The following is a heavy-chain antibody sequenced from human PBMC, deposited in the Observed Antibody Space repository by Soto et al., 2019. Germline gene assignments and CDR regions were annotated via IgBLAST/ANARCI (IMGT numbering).Heavy chain of an antibody. CDR3: ARTEDTAMVPPDYYGMDV. J-gene: IGHJ6*02. Sequence: QVQLVQSGAEVKKPGSSVKVSCKASGGTFSSYAISWVRQAPGQGLEWMGGIIPIFGTANYAQKFQGRVTITADESTITAYMELSSLRSDDTAVYYCARTEDTAMVPPDYYGMDVWGQGTTVTVSS. CDR1: GGTFSSYA. CDR2: IIPIFGTA. V-gene: IGHV1-69*01. D-gene: IGHD5-18*01.